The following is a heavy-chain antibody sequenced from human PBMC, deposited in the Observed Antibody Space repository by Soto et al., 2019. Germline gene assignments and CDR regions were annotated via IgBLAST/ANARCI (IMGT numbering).Heavy chain of an antibody. CDR1: GGSISSSSYY. CDR2: IYYSGST. J-gene: IGHJ6*02. CDR3: ARIRRITIFGVVIHRNYGMDV. Sequence: PSETLSLTCTVSGGSISSSSYYWGWIRQPPGKGLEWIGSIYYSGSTYYNPSLKSRVTISVDTSKNQFALKLSSVTAADTAVYYCARIRRITIFGVVIHRNYGMDVWGQGTTVTVSS. D-gene: IGHD3-3*01. V-gene: IGHV4-39*01.